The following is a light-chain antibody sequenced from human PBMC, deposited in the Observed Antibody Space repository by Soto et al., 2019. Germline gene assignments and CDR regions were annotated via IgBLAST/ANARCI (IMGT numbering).Light chain of an antibody. CDR3: EQRSNWPPTWT. Sequence: EIVLTQSPATLSLSPGERATLSCRASQSVSSYLAWYQQKPGQAPRLLLYDASNSATGIPARFSGSGSGTDFTLTISSLEPEDFAVYYCEQRSNWPPTWTFGQGTKVEIK. CDR1: QSVSSY. J-gene: IGKJ1*01. V-gene: IGKV3-11*01. CDR2: DAS.